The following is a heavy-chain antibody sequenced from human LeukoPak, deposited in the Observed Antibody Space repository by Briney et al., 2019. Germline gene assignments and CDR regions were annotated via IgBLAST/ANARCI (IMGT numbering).Heavy chain of an antibody. V-gene: IGHV4-59*01. CDR2: FFNSGSA. Sequence: SETLSLTCTVCGGSISSSYWSWIRQPPGKGLEWIAYFFNSGSANYNPSLKTRLTISLDTSKTQFSLKLTSVTPAGTALYYCARESVNGLYFDLWGRGTLVTVSS. CDR1: GGSISSSY. J-gene: IGHJ2*01. CDR3: ARESVNGLYFDL. D-gene: IGHD5-24*01.